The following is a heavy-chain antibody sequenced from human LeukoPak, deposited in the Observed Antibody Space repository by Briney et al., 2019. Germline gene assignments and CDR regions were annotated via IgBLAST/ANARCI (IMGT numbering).Heavy chain of an antibody. V-gene: IGHV3-23*01. D-gene: IGHD3-22*01. Sequence: GGTLRLSCAASGFTLRSYGMSWVRQAPGKGLEWVSTISGSGVNTDYADSAKGRFTISSDNSKNTLYLQMNSLRAEDTAVYYCAKAIVVLISGQFWDYWGQGTLVTVSS. CDR1: GFTLRSYG. CDR2: ISGSGVNT. CDR3: AKAIVVLISGQFWDY. J-gene: IGHJ4*02.